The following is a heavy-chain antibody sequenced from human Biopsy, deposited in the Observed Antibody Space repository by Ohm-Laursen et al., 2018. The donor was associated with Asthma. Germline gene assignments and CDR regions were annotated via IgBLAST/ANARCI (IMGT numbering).Heavy chain of an antibody. J-gene: IGHJ6*02. CDR3: GRVVGGYCSSTSCYGGYYYGMDV. V-gene: IGHV4-34*01. CDR2: INHSGST. Sequence: SETLSLTCAVYGGSFSGYYWSWIRQPPGKGLEWIGEINHSGSTNYNPSLKSRVTISVDTSKNQFSLKLSSVTAADTAVYYCGRVVGGYCSSTSCYGGYYYGMDVWGQGTTVTVSS. CDR1: GGSFSGYY. D-gene: IGHD2-2*01.